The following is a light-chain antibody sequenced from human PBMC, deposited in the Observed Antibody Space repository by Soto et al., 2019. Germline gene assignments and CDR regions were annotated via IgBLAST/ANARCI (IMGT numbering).Light chain of an antibody. CDR1: QGISSY. Sequence: DIQLTQSPSFLSASVGDRVTITCRASQGISSYLAWYQQKPGKAPKLLIYATSTLQSGVPSRFSGTGSGTYFTLTISSLQSEDFAVYYCQQYNNWPQTFGQGTKVDIK. J-gene: IGKJ1*01. CDR2: ATS. V-gene: IGKV1-9*01. CDR3: QQYNNWPQT.